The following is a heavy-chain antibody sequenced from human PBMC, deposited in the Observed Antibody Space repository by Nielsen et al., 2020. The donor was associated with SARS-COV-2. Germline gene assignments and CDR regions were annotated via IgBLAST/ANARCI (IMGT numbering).Heavy chain of an antibody. D-gene: IGHD2-2*02. V-gene: IGHV1-46*01. CDR1: GYSFTSHY. J-gene: IGHJ6*02. Sequence: ASVKVSCKASGYSFTSHYMHWVRQAPGQGLEWMGVINPSRSDGTNYAQKFQGRVTMTRDTSTSTVYMELTSLRSEDTAVYYCATPTCTSCYTDELSARAFYYYYGMDVWGQGTTVTVSS. CDR2: INPSRSDGT. CDR3: ATPTCTSCYTDELSARAFYYYYGMDV.